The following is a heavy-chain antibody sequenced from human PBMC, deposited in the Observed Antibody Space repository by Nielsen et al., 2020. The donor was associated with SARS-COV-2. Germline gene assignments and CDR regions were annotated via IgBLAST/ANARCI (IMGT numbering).Heavy chain of an antibody. CDR3: ASSGWLDY. CDR2: IKLDGSEK. CDR1: GFNFRGYW. J-gene: IGHJ4*02. V-gene: IGHV3-7*01. D-gene: IGHD6-19*01. Sequence: GGSLRLSCVVSGFNFRGYWMTWVRQAPGKGLEWVGNIKLDGSEKYYVDSVKGRFTISRDNARNTLYLQMNSLRVEDTAVYYCASSGWLDYWGQGTLVTVSS.